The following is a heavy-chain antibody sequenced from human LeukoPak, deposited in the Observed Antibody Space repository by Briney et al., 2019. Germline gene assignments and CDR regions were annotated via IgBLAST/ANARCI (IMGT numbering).Heavy chain of an antibody. Sequence: GGSLTLSCAASGFIVNTNYMTWVRQAPGKGLEWVSILFGVGTAYYADSVKGRFTISRDISKNNLYLQMNSLRAEDTAVYYCARGGHSMIVAFDIWGQGTMVTVSS. CDR3: ARGGHSMIVAFDI. J-gene: IGHJ3*02. V-gene: IGHV3-53*01. D-gene: IGHD3-22*01. CDR1: GFIVNTNY. CDR2: LFGVGTA.